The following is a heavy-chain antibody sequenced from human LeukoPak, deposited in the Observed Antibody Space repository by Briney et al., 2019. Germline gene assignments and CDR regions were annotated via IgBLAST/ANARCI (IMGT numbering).Heavy chain of an antibody. CDR3: ARAYYGSIFDY. CDR2: IKGDGSEL. D-gene: IGHD3-10*01. V-gene: IGHV3-7*01. Sequence: PGGSLRLSCATSGFTFSNYWMTWVRQAPGRGLEWVANIKGDGSELFYVDSVKGRFTISRDNAKNLLYLQMNNLRAEDTAVYYCARAYYGSIFDYWGQGTLVTVSS. CDR1: GFTFSNYW. J-gene: IGHJ4*02.